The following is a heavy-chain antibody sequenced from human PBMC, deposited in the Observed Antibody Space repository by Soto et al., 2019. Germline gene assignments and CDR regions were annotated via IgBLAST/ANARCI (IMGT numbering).Heavy chain of an antibody. CDR3: AKWGGTVNGFWGPLDH. CDR1: GFTLSSYD. J-gene: IGHJ4*02. D-gene: IGHD2-8*01. CDR2: ISGGGGST. V-gene: IGHV3-23*01. Sequence: GGSLRLSCAASGFTLSSYDMNWVRQAPGKGLEWVSTISGGGGSTYYADSVKGRFTISRDNSKNTLYLQMNSLSAEDTAVFYCAKWGGTVNGFWGPLDHWGQGTPVTVSS.